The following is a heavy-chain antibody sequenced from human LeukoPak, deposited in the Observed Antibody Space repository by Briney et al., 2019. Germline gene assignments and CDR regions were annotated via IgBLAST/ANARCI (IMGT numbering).Heavy chain of an antibody. Sequence: SETLSLTCAVYGGSFSGYYWSWIRQPPGKGLEWIGEINHSGSTNYNPSLKSRVTISVDTSKNQFFLKLSSVTAADTAVYYCARVPTAPGIAAAGPGYFDYWGQGTLVTVSS. CDR1: GGSFSGYY. J-gene: IGHJ4*02. CDR2: INHSGST. V-gene: IGHV4-34*01. CDR3: ARVPTAPGIAAAGPGYFDY. D-gene: IGHD6-13*01.